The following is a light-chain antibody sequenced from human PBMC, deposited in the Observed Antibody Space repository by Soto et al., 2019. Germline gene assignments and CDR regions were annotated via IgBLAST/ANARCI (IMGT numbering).Light chain of an antibody. J-gene: IGLJ3*02. Sequence: QSVLTQPRSVSGSPGQSVTISCTGTSSDVGNYNYVSWYQQHPGKAPKLMIYDVNKRPSGVPDRFSGSKSGNTASLTISGLQTEDEADSYCCSYAGSYTWEFGGGTKLTVL. CDR2: DVN. CDR1: SSDVGNYNY. V-gene: IGLV2-11*01. CDR3: CSYAGSYTWE.